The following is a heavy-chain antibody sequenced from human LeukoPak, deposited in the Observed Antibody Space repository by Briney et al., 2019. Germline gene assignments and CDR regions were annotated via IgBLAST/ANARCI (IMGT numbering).Heavy chain of an antibody. J-gene: IGHJ6*02. CDR3: ARADPSSRHVVRGVIGFNYYYGMDV. Sequence: SVKVSCKASGGTFSGYAISWVRQAPGQGLGWMGGIIPIFGTANYAQKFQGRVTITADESTSTAYMELSSLRSEDTAVYYCARADPSSRHVVRGVIGFNYYYGMDVWGQGTTVTVSS. V-gene: IGHV1-69*01. D-gene: IGHD3-10*01. CDR1: GGTFSGYA. CDR2: IIPIFGTA.